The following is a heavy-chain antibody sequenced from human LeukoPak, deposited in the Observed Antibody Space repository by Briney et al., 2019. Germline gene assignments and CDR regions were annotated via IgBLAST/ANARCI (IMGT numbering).Heavy chain of an antibody. Sequence: GRSLRLSCAASGFTFDDYAMHWVRQAPGKGLEWVSGISWNSGSIGYADSVKGRFTISRDNAKNSLYLQMNSLRAEDTALYYCAKDKHYGILTGYSSGWFDPWGQGTLVTVSS. CDR1: GFTFDDYA. D-gene: IGHD3-9*01. V-gene: IGHV3-9*01. CDR3: AKDKHYGILTGYSSGWFDP. CDR2: ISWNSGSI. J-gene: IGHJ5*02.